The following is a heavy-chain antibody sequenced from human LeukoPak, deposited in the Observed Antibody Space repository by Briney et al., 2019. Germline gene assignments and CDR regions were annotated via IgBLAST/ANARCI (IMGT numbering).Heavy chain of an antibody. D-gene: IGHD1-26*01. V-gene: IGHV3-7*01. Sequence: GGSLRLSCVASGFTFSDHWMSWVRQSPRKGLERVATINQDGSEKYTDSVQGRFTISRDNAQNSLYLQLNSLRAEDTAVYYCARGSGWFESWGQGTLVTVSS. CDR2: INQDGSEK. CDR3: ARGSGWFES. CDR1: GFTFSDHW. J-gene: IGHJ5*01.